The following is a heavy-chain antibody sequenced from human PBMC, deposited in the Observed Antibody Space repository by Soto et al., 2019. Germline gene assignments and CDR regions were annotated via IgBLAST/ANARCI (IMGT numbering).Heavy chain of an antibody. CDR1: GYSFTSYW. CDR3: ASGRGGPPFNDFDI. Sequence: PGESLKISCKGSGYSFTSYWISWVRQMPGEGLEWMGKIDPSDSYTNFSPSFQGHVTISADKSISTADLQWSSLKASDSATSYCASGRGGPPFNDFDIWGQGTMVTVSS. J-gene: IGHJ3*02. CDR2: IDPSDSYT. V-gene: IGHV5-10-1*01. D-gene: IGHD1-1*01.